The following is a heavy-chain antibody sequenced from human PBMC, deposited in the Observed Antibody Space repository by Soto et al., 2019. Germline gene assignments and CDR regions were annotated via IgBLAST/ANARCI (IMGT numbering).Heavy chain of an antibody. J-gene: IGHJ4*02. D-gene: IGHD3-10*01. CDR3: ARVSGSYSPPENY. Sequence: GGSLRLSCAASGFTFSSYWMSWVRQAPGKGLEWVANIKQDGSEKYYVGSVKGRFTISRDNAKNSLYLQMNSLRAEDTAVYYCARVSGSYSPPENYWGQGTLVTVSS. CDR2: IKQDGSEK. V-gene: IGHV3-7*03. CDR1: GFTFSSYW.